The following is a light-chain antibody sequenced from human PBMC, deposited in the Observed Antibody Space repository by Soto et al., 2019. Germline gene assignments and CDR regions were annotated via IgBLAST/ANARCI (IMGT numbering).Light chain of an antibody. CDR3: SSYTSSSTPYV. Sequence: QSALTQPASVSGFPGQSITISCTGTSSDVGGYNYVSWYQHHPGKAPKLMIFDVSNRPSGVSNRFSGSKSANTASLTISGLQAEDEADYYCSSYTSSSTPYVFGTGTKVTVL. J-gene: IGLJ1*01. CDR1: SSDVGGYNY. V-gene: IGLV2-14*03. CDR2: DVS.